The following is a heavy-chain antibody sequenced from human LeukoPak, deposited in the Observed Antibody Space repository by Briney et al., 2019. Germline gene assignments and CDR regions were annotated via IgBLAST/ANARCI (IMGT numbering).Heavy chain of an antibody. CDR3: ARSRQGIVGASGWFDP. Sequence: SGTLSLTCTVSGGSISSYYWSWIRQPAGKGLEWIGRIYTSGSTNYNPSLKSRVTMSVDTSKNQFSLKLSSVTAADTAVYYCARSRQGIVGASGWFDPWGQGTLVTVSS. J-gene: IGHJ5*02. D-gene: IGHD1-26*01. CDR2: IYTSGST. V-gene: IGHV4-4*07. CDR1: GGSISSYY.